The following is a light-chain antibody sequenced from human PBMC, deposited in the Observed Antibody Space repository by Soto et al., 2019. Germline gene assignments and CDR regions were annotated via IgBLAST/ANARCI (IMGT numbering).Light chain of an antibody. Sequence: DIQMIQSPSSLSASVGDRVTITCRASQSISSYLNWYQQKPGKAPNLLIYAASSLQSGVQSKFSGRGSGTDFTLTISSLQPEDFATYYCQQRYSSPFTFGPGTKVDIK. CDR2: AAS. V-gene: IGKV1-39*01. J-gene: IGKJ3*01. CDR1: QSISSY. CDR3: QQRYSSPFT.